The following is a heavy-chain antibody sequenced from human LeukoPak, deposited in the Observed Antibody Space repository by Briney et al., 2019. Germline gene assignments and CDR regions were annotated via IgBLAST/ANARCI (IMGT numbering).Heavy chain of an antibody. V-gene: IGHV1-3*01. CDR1: GYTFTSYA. CDR3: TRGIWSSHNKDYYFDY. D-gene: IGHD2-2*01. J-gene: IGHJ4*02. CDR2: INAGNGNT. Sequence: GASVKVSCKASGYTFTSYAMNWVRQAPGQRLEWMGWINAGNGNTKSSQRFQDRVTITRDTSASTAYMELNSLRSEDTAVYYCTRGIWSSHNKDYYFDYWGQGSLVTVSS.